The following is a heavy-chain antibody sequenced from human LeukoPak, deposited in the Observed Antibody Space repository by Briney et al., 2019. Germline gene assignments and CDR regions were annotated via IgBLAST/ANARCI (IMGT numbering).Heavy chain of an antibody. J-gene: IGHJ4*02. CDR1: GFTFSSYW. V-gene: IGHV3-74*01. CDR3: ARDYYTSGSPNDY. Sequence: GGSLRLSCTASGFTFSSYWMHWVRQAPGKGLVWVSRINSDGSSTNYADSVKGRFAISRDNAKNTLYLQMNSLRAEDTAVYYCARDYYTSGSPNDYWGQGTLVTVSS. D-gene: IGHD3-10*01. CDR2: INSDGSST.